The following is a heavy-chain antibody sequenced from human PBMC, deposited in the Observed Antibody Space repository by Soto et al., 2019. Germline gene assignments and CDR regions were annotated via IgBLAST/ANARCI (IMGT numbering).Heavy chain of an antibody. CDR3: ARDSRYSSSWSDY. V-gene: IGHV3-7*03. Sequence: EVPLVESGGGLVQQGGSLRLSCAASGVTGSSYWMSWVRQAPGKGLEWVSNIKQDGSEKYYVDSVKGRFTISRDNAKNSLYLQMNSLRAEDTAVYYCARDSRYSSSWSDYWGQGTLVTVAS. CDR2: IKQDGSEK. J-gene: IGHJ4*02. CDR1: GVTGSSYW. D-gene: IGHD6-13*01.